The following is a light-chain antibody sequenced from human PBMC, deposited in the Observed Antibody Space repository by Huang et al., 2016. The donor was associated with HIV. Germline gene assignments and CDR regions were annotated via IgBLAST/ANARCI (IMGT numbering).Light chain of an antibody. CDR3: QYRANWG. CDR2: DAS. V-gene: IGKV3-11*01. J-gene: IGKJ3*01. Sequence: EIVLTQSPVTLSLSPGERATLSCRASQSIGTYLAWYQQRVGLAPMLLIYDASNRATGIPARFSGSGSGTDFTLTISSLEPEDFAVYYCQYRANWGFGPGTKVDIK. CDR1: QSIGTY.